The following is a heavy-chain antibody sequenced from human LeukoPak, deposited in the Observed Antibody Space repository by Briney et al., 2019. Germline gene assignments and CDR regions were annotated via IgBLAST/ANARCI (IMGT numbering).Heavy chain of an antibody. CDR2: FSGSGGST. V-gene: IGHV3-23*01. D-gene: IGHD3-10*01. Sequence: GGSLRLSCAATGFTFSSYAMSWVRQAPGKGLEWVSAFSGSGGSTYYADSVKGRFTISRDNSKNTLFLQMNSLRAEDTAVYYCAKTGSSRFDYWGQGTLVTVSS. CDR3: AKTGSSRFDY. CDR1: GFTFSSYA. J-gene: IGHJ4*02.